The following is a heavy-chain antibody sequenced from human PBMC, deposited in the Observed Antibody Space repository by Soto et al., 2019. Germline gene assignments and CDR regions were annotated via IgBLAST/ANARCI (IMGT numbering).Heavy chain of an antibody. J-gene: IGHJ4*02. Sequence: KPSETLSLTCTVSGGSISSYYWSWIRQPPGKGLEWIGYIYYSGSTNYNPSLQSRVTISVDTSKNQFSLKLSSVTAADTAVYYCARAVLPATAPFDYWGQGTLVSVSS. V-gene: IGHV4-59*08. CDR2: IYYSGST. CDR1: GGSISSYY. D-gene: IGHD2-2*01. CDR3: ARAVLPATAPFDY.